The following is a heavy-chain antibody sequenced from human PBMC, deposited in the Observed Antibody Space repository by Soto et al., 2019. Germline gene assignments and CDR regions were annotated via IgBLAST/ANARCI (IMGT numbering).Heavy chain of an antibody. CDR3: ALHTIEPATNWFDP. V-gene: IGHV2-5*01. Sequence: SGPTLVYPTQTLTLTCTFSGFSLTTSGVGVGWIRQPPGKALEWLALIYWNDDKRYSPSLKGRLTITKDTSKKQVVLAMTNMDPVDTATYYCALHTIEPATNWFDPWGPGALVTVSS. CDR2: IYWNDDK. D-gene: IGHD2-2*01. CDR1: GFSLTTSGVG. J-gene: IGHJ5*02.